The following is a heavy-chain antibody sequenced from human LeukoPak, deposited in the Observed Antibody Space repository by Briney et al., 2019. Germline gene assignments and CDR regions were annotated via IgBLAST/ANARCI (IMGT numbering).Heavy chain of an antibody. CDR3: ARDCTMVRGDSCGMDV. Sequence: SETLSLTCVVSGGSITSGGHSWSWIRQPPGKGLEWIGYIYDSGNTCYNPSLKSRVTISIDRSKNQFSLKVTSVTAADTAVYYCARDCTMVRGDSCGMDVWGQGTTVTVSS. CDR1: GGSITSGGHS. J-gene: IGHJ6*02. V-gene: IGHV4-30-2*01. D-gene: IGHD3-10*01. CDR2: IYDSGNT.